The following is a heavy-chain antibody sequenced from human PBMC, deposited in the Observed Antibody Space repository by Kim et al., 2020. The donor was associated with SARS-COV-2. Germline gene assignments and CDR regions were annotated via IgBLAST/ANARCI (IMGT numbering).Heavy chain of an antibody. Sequence: GGSLRLSCAASGFTFSSSWMHWVRQAPGVGLMWGSRMDSDGSVINYADSVKGRFTVSRDNAKNTLYLQMNSLRVEDTALYYCATAVNFRFDNWGQGTLVTVSA. CDR3: ATAVNFRFDN. D-gene: IGHD4-17*01. J-gene: IGHJ4*02. CDR2: MDSDGSVI. V-gene: IGHV3-74*01. CDR1: GFTFSSSW.